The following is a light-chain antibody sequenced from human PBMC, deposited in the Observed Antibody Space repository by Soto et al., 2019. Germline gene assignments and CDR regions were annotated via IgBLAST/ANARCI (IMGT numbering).Light chain of an antibody. CDR3: QQTFSPPYT. V-gene: IGKV1-39*01. CDR2: VAS. CDR1: QSISNS. J-gene: IGKJ2*01. Sequence: DIQMTQSLSSLSASVGDRVTITCRGSQSISNSLSWYQQKPGKAPKFLIYVASTLQRGVPSRFSGSGSGTDFTLTISSLQPEDVATYYCQQTFSPPYTFGQGTKLEIK.